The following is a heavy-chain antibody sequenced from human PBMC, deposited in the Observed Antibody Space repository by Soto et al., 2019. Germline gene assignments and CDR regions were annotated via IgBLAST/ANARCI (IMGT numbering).Heavy chain of an antibody. CDR1: GFTFSSYE. J-gene: IGHJ2*01. V-gene: IGHV3-48*03. Sequence: GGSLRLSCAASGFTFSSYEMNWVRQAPGKGLEWVSYISSSGSTIYYADSVKGRFTISRDNAKNSLYLQMNSLRAEDTAVYYCARDHNVLMVYALDLWGRGTLVTAS. D-gene: IGHD2-8*01. CDR2: ISSSGSTI. CDR3: ARDHNVLMVYALDL.